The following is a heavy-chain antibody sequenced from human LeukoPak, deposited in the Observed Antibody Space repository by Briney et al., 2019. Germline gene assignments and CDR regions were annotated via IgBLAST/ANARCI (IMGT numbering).Heavy chain of an antibody. V-gene: IGHV1-69*05. CDR3: ARAGIDCSSTSCYNGWFDP. CDR1: GGTFSSYA. Sequence: GASVKVSCKASGGTFSSYAISWVRQAPGQGLEWMGGIIPIFGTANYAQKFQGRVTITTDESTSTAYMELSSLRSEDTAVYYCARAGIDCSSTSCYNGWFDPWGQGTLVTVSS. D-gene: IGHD2-2*02. CDR2: IIPIFGTA. J-gene: IGHJ5*02.